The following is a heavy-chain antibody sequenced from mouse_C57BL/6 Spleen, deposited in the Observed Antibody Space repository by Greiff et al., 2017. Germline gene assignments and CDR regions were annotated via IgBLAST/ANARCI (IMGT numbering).Heavy chain of an antibody. D-gene: IGHD4-1*01. Sequence: QVQLQQPGAELVMPGASVKLSCKASGYTFTSYWMHWVKQRPGQGLEWIGEIDPSDSYTNYNQKFKGKSTLTVDKSSSTAYMQLSSLTSEDSAVYYCARSSLTGKGYFDYWGQGTTLTVSS. J-gene: IGHJ2*01. CDR2: IDPSDSYT. V-gene: IGHV1-69*01. CDR1: GYTFTSYW. CDR3: ARSSLTGKGYFDY.